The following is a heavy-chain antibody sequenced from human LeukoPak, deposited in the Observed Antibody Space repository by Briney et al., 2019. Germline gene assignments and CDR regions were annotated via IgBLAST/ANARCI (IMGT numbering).Heavy chain of an antibody. CDR1: GFTFDDYG. J-gene: IGHJ4*02. Sequence: AGGSLRLSCAASGFTFDDYGMSWVRQPPGKGLEWVSSISSSSSYIYYADSVKGRFTISRDNAKNSLYLQMNSLRAEDTAVYYCARATMITFGGVIVRPFDYWGQGTLVTVSS. V-gene: IGHV3-21*01. D-gene: IGHD3-16*02. CDR2: ISSSSSYI. CDR3: ARATMITFGGVIVRPFDY.